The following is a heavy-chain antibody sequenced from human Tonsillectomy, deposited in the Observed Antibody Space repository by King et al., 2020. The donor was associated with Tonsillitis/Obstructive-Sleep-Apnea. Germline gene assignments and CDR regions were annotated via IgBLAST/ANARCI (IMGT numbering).Heavy chain of an antibody. V-gene: IGHV3-48*03. J-gene: IGHJ4*02. CDR1: GFSFSSYE. CDR3: ARSAYYYYSREY. Sequence: VQLVESGGGLVQPGGSLRLSCAASGFSFSSYEMNWVRQAPGKGLEWVSYISSSGNTIYYADSVKGRFTISRDKAKKSLYLQMNSLRAEDTAFYYCARSAYYYYSREYWGQGTLVTVSS. D-gene: IGHD3-22*01. CDR2: ISSSGNTI.